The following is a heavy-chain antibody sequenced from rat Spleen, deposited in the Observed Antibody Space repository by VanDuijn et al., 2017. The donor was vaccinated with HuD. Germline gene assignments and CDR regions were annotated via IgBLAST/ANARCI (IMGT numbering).Heavy chain of an antibody. CDR3: TTENYWFAY. V-gene: IGHV5-20*01. CDR1: GFTFSDFY. CDR2: ISYDGNKT. J-gene: IGHJ3*01. Sequence: EVQLVESDGGLVQPGRSLKLSCAASGFTFSDFYMAWVRQAPTKGLEWVATISYDGNKTYYRDSVKGRFTISRDDARSTLNLHMDSLRSEDTATYFCTTENYWFAYWGQGTLVTVSP.